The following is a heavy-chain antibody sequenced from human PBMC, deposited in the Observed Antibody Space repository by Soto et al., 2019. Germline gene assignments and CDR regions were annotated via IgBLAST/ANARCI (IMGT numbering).Heavy chain of an antibody. CDR3: AHMRAAQFDS. Sequence: QITLKESGPTLVKPTQTLTLTCNVSGVSLSTGGVGVGWIRQPPGKALEWLALIYWDDDQRSSPSLKSRLTITKDTSKNQVVLTMTNMAPEDTATYYCAHMRAAQFDSWGQGTLVTVSS. CDR2: IYWDDDQ. V-gene: IGHV2-5*02. D-gene: IGHD2-15*01. J-gene: IGHJ4*02. CDR1: GVSLSTGGVG.